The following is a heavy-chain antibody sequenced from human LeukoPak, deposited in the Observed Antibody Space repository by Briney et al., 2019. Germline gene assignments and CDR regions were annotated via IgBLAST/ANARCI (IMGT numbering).Heavy chain of an antibody. J-gene: IGHJ5*02. CDR1: GYTFTGYY. D-gene: IGHD6-13*01. CDR3: ARGALLRRQQLVRVNWFDP. V-gene: IGHV1-2*06. Sequence: ASVKVSCKASGYTFTGYYMHWVRQAPGQGLEWMGRINPNSGGTNYAQKFQGRVTMTRDTSIGTAYMELSRLRSDDTAVYYCARGALLRRQQLVRVNWFDPWGQGTLVTVSS. CDR2: INPNSGGT.